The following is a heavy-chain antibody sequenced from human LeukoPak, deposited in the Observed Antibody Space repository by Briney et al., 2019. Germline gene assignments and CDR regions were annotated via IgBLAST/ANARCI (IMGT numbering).Heavy chain of an antibody. D-gene: IGHD4/OR15-4a*01. CDR3: ARVDYGNYYYMDV. Sequence: SETLSLTCAVYGGFFSGYYWSWIRQPPGKGLEWIGEINHSGSTNYNPSLKSRVTISVDTSKNQFSLKLSSVTAADTAVYYCARVDYGNYYYMDVWGKGTTVTVSS. CDR2: INHSGST. CDR1: GGFFSGYY. J-gene: IGHJ6*03. V-gene: IGHV4-34*01.